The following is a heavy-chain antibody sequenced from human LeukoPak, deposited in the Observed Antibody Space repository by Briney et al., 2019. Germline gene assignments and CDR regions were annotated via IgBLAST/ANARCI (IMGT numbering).Heavy chain of an antibody. CDR3: ARGDYYGSGSYSDY. CDR1: GFTFSNYA. D-gene: IGHD3-10*01. Sequence: PGGSLRLSCAVSGFTFSNYAMHWVRQAPGKGLEWVAVISYDGSNKYNADSVKGRFTISRDNSKNTLYLQMNSLRSEGTAVYHCARGDYYGSGSYSDYWGQGTLVTVSS. CDR2: ISYDGSNK. J-gene: IGHJ4*02. V-gene: IGHV3-30-3*01.